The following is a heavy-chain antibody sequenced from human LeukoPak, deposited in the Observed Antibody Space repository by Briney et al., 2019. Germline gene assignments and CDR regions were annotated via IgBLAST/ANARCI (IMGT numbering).Heavy chain of an antibody. J-gene: IGHJ3*02. V-gene: IGHV3-30*07. D-gene: IGHD2-2*01. CDR2: ISYDGSHK. CDR3: AKDGRDIVVVPADQNDAFDI. CDR1: GFTFISDS. Sequence: GGSLRLSCVDSGFTFISDSMHWVRQAPGKGLEWVAIISYDGSHKYYADSVKGRFTISRDNSKNTLYLQMNSLRAEDTAVYYCAKDGRDIVVVPADQNDAFDIWGQGTMVTVSS.